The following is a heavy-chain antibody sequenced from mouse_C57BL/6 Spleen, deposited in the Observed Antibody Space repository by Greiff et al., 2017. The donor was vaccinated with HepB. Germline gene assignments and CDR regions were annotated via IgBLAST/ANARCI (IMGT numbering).Heavy chain of an antibody. D-gene: IGHD2-10*01. J-gene: IGHJ4*01. V-gene: IGHV1-81*01. Sequence: QVQLQQSGAELARPGASVKLSCKASGYTFTSYGISWVKQRTGQGLEWIGEIYPRSGNTYYNEKFKGKATLTADKSSNTAYMELRSLTSEDSAVYFCARQSLLGHAMDYWGQGTSVTVSS. CDR2: IYPRSGNT. CDR3: ARQSLLGHAMDY. CDR1: GYTFTSYG.